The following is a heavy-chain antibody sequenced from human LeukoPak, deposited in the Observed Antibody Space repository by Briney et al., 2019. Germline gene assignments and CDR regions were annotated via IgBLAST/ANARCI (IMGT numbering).Heavy chain of an antibody. CDR2: INHSGST. V-gene: IGHV4-34*01. J-gene: IGHJ4*02. Sequence: SETLSLTCAVYGGSFSGYYWSWIRQPPGKGLEWIGEINHSGSTNYNPSLKSRVTISVDTSKNQFSLKLSSVTAADTAVYYCARGPQYYDFWSGYYTGLGYGDYWGQGTLVTVSS. D-gene: IGHD3-3*01. CDR1: GGSFSGYY. CDR3: ARGPQYYDFWSGYYTGLGYGDY.